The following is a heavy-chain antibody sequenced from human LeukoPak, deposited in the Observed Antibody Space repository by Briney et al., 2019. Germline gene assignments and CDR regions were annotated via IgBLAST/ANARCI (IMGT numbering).Heavy chain of an antibody. D-gene: IGHD3-10*01. V-gene: IGHV4-34*01. J-gene: IGHJ4*02. CDR2: INHSGST. CDR3: ARVLRYYGAGSYGY. CDR1: GGAFSGYL. Sequence: SETLSLTFAVYGGAFSGYLWSWIRQPPGKGLEWIGEINHSGSTSYNPSLKSRVTISIDTSKNQFSLKLTSVTAADTAVYYCARVLRYYGAGSYGYWGQGTLVTVSS.